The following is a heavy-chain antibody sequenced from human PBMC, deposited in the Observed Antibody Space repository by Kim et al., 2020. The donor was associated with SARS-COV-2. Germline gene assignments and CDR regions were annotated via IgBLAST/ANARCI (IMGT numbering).Heavy chain of an antibody. CDR2: ITGSGKII. CDR1: GFTFSISE. CDR3: AKDRGRTGYFDV. Sequence: GGSLRLSCAASGFTFSISEMNWVRQAPGKGLEWVSIITGSGKIIYYADSVKGRFTISRDNAKNSLYLQMTSLRAEDTAVYYCAKDRGRTGYFDVWGCGTLVTVSS. J-gene: IGHJ2*01. V-gene: IGHV3-48*03.